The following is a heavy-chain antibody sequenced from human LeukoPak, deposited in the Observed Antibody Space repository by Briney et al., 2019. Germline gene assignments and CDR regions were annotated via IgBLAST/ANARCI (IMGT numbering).Heavy chain of an antibody. CDR3: ASEGRRAYYDFWSGYAANWFDP. V-gene: IGHV1-69*13. CDR1: GYTFTGYY. CDR2: IIPIFGTA. Sequence: SVKVSCKASGYTFTGYYMHWVRQAPGQGLEWMGGIIPIFGTANYAQKFQGRVTITADESTSTAYMELSSLRSEDTAVYYCASEGRRAYYDFWSGYAANWFDPWGQGTLVTVSS. J-gene: IGHJ5*02. D-gene: IGHD3-3*01.